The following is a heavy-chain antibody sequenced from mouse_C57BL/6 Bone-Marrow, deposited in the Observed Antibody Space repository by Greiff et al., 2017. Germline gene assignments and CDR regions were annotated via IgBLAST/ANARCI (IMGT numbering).Heavy chain of an antibody. J-gene: IGHJ4*01. CDR1: GYSFTDYN. D-gene: IGHD2-4*01. V-gene: IGHV1-39*01. Sequence: VESGASVKISCTASGYSFTDYNMNWVKQSNGKSLEWIRVINPNYGTTSYNQKFKGKATLTVDQSSSTAYMQLNSLTSEDSAVYYCARGYEYDYAMDYWGQGTSVTVAA. CDR2: INPNYGTT. CDR3: ARGYEYDYAMDY.